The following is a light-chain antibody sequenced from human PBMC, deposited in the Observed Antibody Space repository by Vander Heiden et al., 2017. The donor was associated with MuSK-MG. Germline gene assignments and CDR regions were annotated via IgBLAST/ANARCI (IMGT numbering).Light chain of an antibody. J-gene: IGKJ2*01. Sequence: SQSVSSNLAWYQQKPGQAPRLLIYGASTRATGIPARFSGSGSGTEFTLTISSLQSEDFAVYYCQQYHNRHPHTFGQGTKLEIK. V-gene: IGKV3-15*01. CDR3: QQYHNRHPHT. CDR2: GAS. CDR1: QSVSSN.